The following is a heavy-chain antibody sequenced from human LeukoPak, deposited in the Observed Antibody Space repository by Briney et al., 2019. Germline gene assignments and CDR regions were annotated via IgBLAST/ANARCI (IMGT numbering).Heavy chain of an antibody. CDR3: AREGSGYSTNFDY. CDR1: GGSISSGGYY. J-gene: IGHJ4*02. D-gene: IGHD3-3*01. Sequence: PSETLSLTCTVSGGSISSGGYYWSWIRQPAGKGLEYLGRISSTGSTNYNPSLRSRVTISVDTSKNQSSLKLNSVTAADTAVYFCAREGSGYSTNFDYWGQGTLVTVSS. CDR2: ISSTGST. V-gene: IGHV4-61*02.